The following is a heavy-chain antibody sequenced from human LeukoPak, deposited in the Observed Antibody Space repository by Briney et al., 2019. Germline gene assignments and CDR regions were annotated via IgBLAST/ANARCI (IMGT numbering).Heavy chain of an antibody. CDR3: ARKQLVPLAQSFDY. D-gene: IGHD6-6*01. CDR1: GGSFSDYY. V-gene: IGHV4-34*01. CDR2: INHSGST. Sequence: SETLSLTCAVYGGSFSDYYWSWIRQPPGKGLEWIGEINHSGSTNYNPSLNSRVTISVDTSKNHFSLKLNSLTAADTAVYYCARKQLVPLAQSFDYWGQGTLVTVSS. J-gene: IGHJ4*02.